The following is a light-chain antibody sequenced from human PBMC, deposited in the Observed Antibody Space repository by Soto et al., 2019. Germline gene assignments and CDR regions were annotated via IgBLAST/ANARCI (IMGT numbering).Light chain of an antibody. CDR3: CSYAGSSTWV. Sequence: QSALTQPASVSGSPGQSITISCTGASSDLGSYNLVSWYQHHPGKAPKLMIYEGSKRPSGVSNRFSGSKSANTASLTISGLQAEDEADYYCCSYAGSSTWVFGGGTKLTV. CDR2: EGS. V-gene: IGLV2-23*01. CDR1: SSDLGSYNL. J-gene: IGLJ3*02.